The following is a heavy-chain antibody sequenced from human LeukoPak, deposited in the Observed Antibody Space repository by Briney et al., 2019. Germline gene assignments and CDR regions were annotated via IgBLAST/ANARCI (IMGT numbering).Heavy chain of an antibody. Sequence: PSETLSLTCAVYGGSFSGYYWSWIRQPPGKGLEWIGEINHSGSTNYNPSLKSRVTISVDTSKNQFSLKLSSVTAADTAVYYCARVTYVAFDYWGQGTLVTVSS. V-gene: IGHV4-34*01. D-gene: IGHD3-10*02. CDR1: GGSFSGYY. J-gene: IGHJ4*02. CDR2: INHSGST. CDR3: ARVTYVAFDY.